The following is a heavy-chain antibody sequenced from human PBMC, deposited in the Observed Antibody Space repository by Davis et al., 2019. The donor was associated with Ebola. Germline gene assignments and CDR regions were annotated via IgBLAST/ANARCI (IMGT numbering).Heavy chain of an antibody. CDR1: GFTFSSYA. CDR2: ISSNGGST. J-gene: IGHJ5*02. V-gene: IGHV3-64*01. CDR3: ARDGEWLRLAQFDP. D-gene: IGHD5-12*01. Sequence: GESLKISCAASGFTFSSYAMHWVRQAPGKGLEYVSAISSNGGSTYYANSVKGRFTISRDNSKNTLYLQMGSLRAEDMAVYYCARDGEWLRLAQFDPWGQGTLVTVSS.